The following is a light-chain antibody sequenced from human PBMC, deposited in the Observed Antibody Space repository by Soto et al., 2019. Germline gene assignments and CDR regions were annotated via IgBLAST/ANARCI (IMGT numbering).Light chain of an antibody. CDR1: SSDVGGYNF. V-gene: IGLV2-14*01. J-gene: IGLJ2*01. CDR2: EVT. CDR3: SSYTSRNTLA. Sequence: QSVLTQPASVSGSPGQSITISCTGTSSDVGGYNFVSWYQQHPGKAPKLMIYEVTDRPSGVSNRFSGSKSGSTASLTISGLQAEDEADYYCSSYTSRNTLAFGGGTQLTV.